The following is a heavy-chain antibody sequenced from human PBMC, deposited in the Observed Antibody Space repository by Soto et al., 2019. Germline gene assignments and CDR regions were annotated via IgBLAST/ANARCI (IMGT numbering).Heavy chain of an antibody. D-gene: IGHD6-13*01. J-gene: IGHJ5*02. V-gene: IGHV4-31*03. CDR3: ARKRYYRSSWYWFDP. Sequence: SETLSLTCTVSGGSISSGGYYWSWIRQHPGKGLEWIGDIYYSGSTYYNPSLKSRVTISVDTSKSQFSLKLSSVTAADTAVYYCARKRYYRSSWYWFDPWGRGSLVT. CDR1: GGSISSGGYY. CDR2: IYYSGST.